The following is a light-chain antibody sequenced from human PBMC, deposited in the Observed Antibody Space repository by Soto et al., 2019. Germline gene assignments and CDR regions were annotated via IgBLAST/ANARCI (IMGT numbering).Light chain of an antibody. Sequence: TYSLSASVGDRLSITCRASQVITNDLGWYQQKPGKAPKRLIYAASTLQSGVPSRFSGSGSGTEFTLTISSLQAEDGARYWCVELNIFPSRFCEGTRVDIK. CDR3: VELNIFPSR. CDR2: AAS. CDR1: QVITND. J-gene: IGKJ1*01. V-gene: IGKV1-17*01.